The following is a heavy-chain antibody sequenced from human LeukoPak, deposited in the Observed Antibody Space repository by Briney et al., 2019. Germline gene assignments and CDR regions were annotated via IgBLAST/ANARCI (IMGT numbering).Heavy chain of an antibody. CDR3: ATGRGTPLGF. V-gene: IGHV3-9*01. Sequence: GRSLRLSCAASGFTFDDYAMHWVRQAPGKGLEWVSRISTDGSSTFYADSVKGRFTVSRDNAKNTLYLQMDSLRAEDTAVYYCATGRGTPLGFWGQGALVTVSS. D-gene: IGHD1-26*01. CDR1: GFTFDDYA. J-gene: IGHJ4*02. CDR2: ISTDGSST.